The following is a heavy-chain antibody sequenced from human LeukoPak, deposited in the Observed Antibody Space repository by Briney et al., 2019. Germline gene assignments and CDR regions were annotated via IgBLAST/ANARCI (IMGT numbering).Heavy chain of an antibody. CDR3: AGDRLLDYDFWSGYYRLHYYYGMDV. J-gene: IGHJ6*02. CDR2: IYYSGST. V-gene: IGHV4-59*01. CDR1: GGSISSYY. D-gene: IGHD3-3*01. Sequence: SETLSLTCTVSGGSISSYYWSWIRQPPGKGLEWIGYIYYSGSTNYNPSLKSRVTISVDTSKNQFSLKLSSVTAADTAVYYCAGDRLLDYDFWSGYYRLHYYYGMDVWGQGTTVTVSS.